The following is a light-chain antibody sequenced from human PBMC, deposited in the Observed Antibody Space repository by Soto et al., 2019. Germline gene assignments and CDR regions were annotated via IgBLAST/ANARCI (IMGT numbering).Light chain of an antibody. Sequence: EIVMTQYPATLSVSPGERATLSCRASQTVSNKLAWYQQKPGQEPRLHFSSSSKRATGVPGRFSGSRSGTDFPLTISRLQSEDFAVYYCQQYNSGPLTFGGGTKVET. J-gene: IGKJ4*01. V-gene: IGKV3-15*01. CDR1: QTVSNK. CDR3: QQYNSGPLT. CDR2: SSS.